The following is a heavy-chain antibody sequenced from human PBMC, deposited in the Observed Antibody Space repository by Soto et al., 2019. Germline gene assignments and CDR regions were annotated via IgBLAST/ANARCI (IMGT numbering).Heavy chain of an antibody. CDR1: GGSFSGYY. CDR2: INHSGST. J-gene: IGHJ6*02. D-gene: IGHD6-13*01. CDR3: ARLPKYSSSWYYYYYGMDV. Sequence: PSETLSLTCAVYGGSFSGYYWSWIRQPPGKGLEWIGEINHSGSTNYNPSLKSRVTISVDTSKNQFSLKLSSVTAADTAVYYCARLPKYSSSWYYYYYGMDVWGQGTTVTVSS. V-gene: IGHV4-34*01.